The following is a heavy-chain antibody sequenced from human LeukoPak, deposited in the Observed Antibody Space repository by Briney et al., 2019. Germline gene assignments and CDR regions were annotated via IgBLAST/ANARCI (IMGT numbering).Heavy chain of an antibody. Sequence: GGSLRLFCAASGFTFDDYGMSWVRQAPGKGLKWVSGINWNGGSTGYADSVKGRFTISRDNAKNSLYLQMNSLRAEDTALYHCARGSSDSSGYYLDYWGQGTLVTVSS. CDR3: ARGSSDSSGYYLDY. D-gene: IGHD3-22*01. CDR1: GFTFDDYG. J-gene: IGHJ4*02. CDR2: INWNGGST. V-gene: IGHV3-20*01.